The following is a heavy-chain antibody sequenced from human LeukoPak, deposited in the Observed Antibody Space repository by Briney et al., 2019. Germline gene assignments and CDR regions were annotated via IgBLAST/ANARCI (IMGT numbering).Heavy chain of an antibody. D-gene: IGHD1-26*01. V-gene: IGHV4-4*07. J-gene: IGHJ3*01. Sequence: SETLTLTCTVSGVSFSTYYWTWIRQPAGKGPEWIGRIYSSGNTNYDPSLESRVTMSIDTSKHQFSLKLTSVTAADTAVYYCARERGILRGDAFDLWGQGKMVTVSA. CDR1: GVSFSTYY. CDR3: ARERGILRGDAFDL. CDR2: IYSSGNT.